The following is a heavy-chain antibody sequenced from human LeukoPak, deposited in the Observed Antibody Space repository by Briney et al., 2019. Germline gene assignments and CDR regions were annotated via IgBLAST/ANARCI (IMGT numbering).Heavy chain of an antibody. V-gene: IGHV3-23*01. CDR1: GFNFANHA. D-gene: IGHD2-21*02. CDR2: ISGGGDIT. Sequence: GGSLRLSCAASGFNFANHAMSWVRQTPGKGLEWVSAISGGGDITYYADSVTGRFTISRDNSKDTLFLQMHSLRPGDTAVYYCVREDTPATANYWSQGTLVTISS. J-gene: IGHJ4*02. CDR3: VREDTPATANY.